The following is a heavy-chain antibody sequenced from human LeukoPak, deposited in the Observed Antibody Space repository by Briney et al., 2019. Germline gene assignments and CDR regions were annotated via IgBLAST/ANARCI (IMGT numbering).Heavy chain of an antibody. CDR3: AKGGVGAGKAFDS. CDR2: ISGSGGST. V-gene: IGHV3-23*01. Sequence: GGSLRLSFAASGFTFSSYAMSWVRQAPGKGLEWVSGISGSGGSTSYADSVKGRFTISRDNSKTTLYLQMNSLRAEDTAMYYCAKGGVGAGKAFDSWGQGTLVTVSS. J-gene: IGHJ4*02. D-gene: IGHD3-10*01. CDR1: GFTFSSYA.